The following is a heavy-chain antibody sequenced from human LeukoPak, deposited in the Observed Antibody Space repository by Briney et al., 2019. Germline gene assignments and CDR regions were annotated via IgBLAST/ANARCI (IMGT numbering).Heavy chain of an antibody. J-gene: IGHJ4*02. Sequence: ASVKVSCKASGYTFTGYYMHWVRQAPGQGLEWMGWINPNSGGTNYAQKSQGRVTMTRDTSISTAYMELSRLRSDDTAVYYCARGAAAAGTGYYFDYWGQGTLVTVSS. CDR2: INPNSGGT. V-gene: IGHV1-2*02. CDR3: ARGAAAAGTGYYFDY. D-gene: IGHD6-13*01. CDR1: GYTFTGYY.